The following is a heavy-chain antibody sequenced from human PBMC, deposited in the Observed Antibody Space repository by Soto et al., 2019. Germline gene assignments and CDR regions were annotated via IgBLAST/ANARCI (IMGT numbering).Heavy chain of an antibody. CDR2: ISKSGATP. CDR1: GFAFNSYD. D-gene: IGHD3-16*01. J-gene: IGHJ3*02. V-gene: IGHV3-23*01. Sequence: EVQLLESGGGLVQPGGSLRLSCAASGFAFNSYDMTWVRQAPGKGLEWVSTISKSGATPYYADSVRGRFTISRDNSKNTLYLQMNSLRAEDTALYYCAKNQLGNVFDMWGQGTMLTVSS. CDR3: AKNQLGNVFDM.